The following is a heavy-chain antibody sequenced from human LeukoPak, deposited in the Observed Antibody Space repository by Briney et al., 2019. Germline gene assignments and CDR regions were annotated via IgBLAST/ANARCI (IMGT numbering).Heavy chain of an antibody. CDR2: ISGSGGST. V-gene: IGHV3-23*01. J-gene: IGHJ4*02. D-gene: IGHD3-10*01. CDR3: AKSLWVRGVFFDY. Sequence: GGSLRLSCAASGFTFSSYAMSWVRQAPGKGLEWVSAISGSGGSTYYADSMKGRFTISRDNSKNTLYLQMNSLRAEDTAVYYCAKSLWVRGVFFDYWGQGTLVTVSS. CDR1: GFTFSSYA.